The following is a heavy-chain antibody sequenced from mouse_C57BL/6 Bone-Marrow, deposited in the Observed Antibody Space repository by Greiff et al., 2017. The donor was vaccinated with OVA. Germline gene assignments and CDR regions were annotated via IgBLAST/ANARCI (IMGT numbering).Heavy chain of an antibody. D-gene: IGHD2-1*01. CDR1: GFSFNTYA. CDR3: VRSYGNYFDY. Sequence: EVQGVESGGGLVQPKGSLKLSCAASGFSFNTYAMNWVRQAPGKGLEWVARIRSKSNNYATYYADSVKDRFTISRDDSESMLYLQMNNLKTEDTAMYYCVRSYGNYFDYWGQGTTLTVSS. CDR2: IRSKSNNYAT. V-gene: IGHV10-1*01. J-gene: IGHJ2*01.